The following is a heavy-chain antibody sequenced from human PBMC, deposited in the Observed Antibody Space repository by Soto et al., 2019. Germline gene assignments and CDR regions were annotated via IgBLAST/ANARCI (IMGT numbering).Heavy chain of an antibody. CDR2: IYWNDEK. D-gene: IGHD2-21*02. CDR1: GFSLSTFGMG. V-gene: IGHV2-5*01. J-gene: IGHJ4*02. Sequence: QITLKESGPTLVKPTQTLTLTCTFSGFSLSTFGMGVGWIRQPPGKAMEWLALIYWNDEKRYSPSLRSRLTITKDTSKNLVVLRMTNMDPVDTATYYCVNSRDSSPSDYWGQGTLVTVSS. CDR3: VNSRDSSPSDY.